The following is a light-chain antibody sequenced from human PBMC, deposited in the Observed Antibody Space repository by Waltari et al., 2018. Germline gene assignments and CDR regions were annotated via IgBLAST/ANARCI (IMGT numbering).Light chain of an antibody. Sequence: QSALTQPASVSGSPGQSITISCTGTSSDVGGYNYVSWYQQHPGKAPKLIIYDVSNRPSGVSNRFSCSKSCNTASLTISGLQAEDEADYHCSSYAGSNKVVFGGGTKLTVL. J-gene: IGLJ2*01. CDR3: SSYAGSNKVV. CDR1: SSDVGGYNY. V-gene: IGLV2-14*03. CDR2: DVS.